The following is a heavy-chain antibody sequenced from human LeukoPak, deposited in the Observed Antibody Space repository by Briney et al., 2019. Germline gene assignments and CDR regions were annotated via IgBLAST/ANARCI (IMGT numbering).Heavy chain of an antibody. CDR2: IKQDGSEK. CDR1: GFTFSSYW. D-gene: IGHD3-10*01. V-gene: IGHV3-7*01. CDR3: ARDSKLLWFGESPPFDY. J-gene: IGHJ4*02. Sequence: PGGSLRLSCAASGFTFSSYWMSWVRQAPGKGLEWVANIKQDGSEKYYVDSVKGRFTISRDNAKNSLYLQMNSLRAEDTAVYYCARDSKLLWFGESPPFDYWGQGTLVTVSS.